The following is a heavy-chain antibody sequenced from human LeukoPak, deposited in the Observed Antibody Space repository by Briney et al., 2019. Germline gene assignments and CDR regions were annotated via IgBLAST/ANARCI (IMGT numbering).Heavy chain of an antibody. CDR2: INHSGST. V-gene: IGHV4-34*01. J-gene: IGHJ4*02. Sequence: PSETLSLTCAVYGGSFSGYYWSWIRQPPGKGLEWIGEINHSGSTNYNPSLKSRVTISVDTSKNQFSLKLSSVTAADTAVYYCARDDGDYGVYWGQGTLVTVSS. D-gene: IGHD4-17*01. CDR1: GGSFSGYY. CDR3: ARDDGDYGVY.